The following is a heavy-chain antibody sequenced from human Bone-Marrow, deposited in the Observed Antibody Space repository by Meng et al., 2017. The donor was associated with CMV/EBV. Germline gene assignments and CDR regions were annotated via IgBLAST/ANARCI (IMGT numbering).Heavy chain of an antibody. D-gene: IGHD2-2*01. Sequence: SETLSLTCAVYGGPFSGYYWSWIRQPLGKGLEWIGYIYYSRSTYYNPSLKSRVTISVDTSKNQFSLKLSSVTAADTAVYYCARDRYCSSTSCPHGMDVWGEGTTVTVSS. CDR1: GGPFSGYY. V-gene: IGHV4-59*01. CDR2: IYYSRST. CDR3: ARDRYCSSTSCPHGMDV. J-gene: IGHJ6*04.